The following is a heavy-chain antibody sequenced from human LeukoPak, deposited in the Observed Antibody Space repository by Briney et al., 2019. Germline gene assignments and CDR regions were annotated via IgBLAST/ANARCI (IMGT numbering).Heavy chain of an antibody. CDR2: ISGSGGST. CDR1: GFTFSSYA. D-gene: IGHD3-10*01. V-gene: IGHV3-23*01. J-gene: IGHJ3*02. CDR3: GRDVLLWFGEPDDAFDI. Sequence: PGGSLRLSCAASGFTFSSYAMSWVRQAPGKRLEWVSAISGSGGSTYYADSVKGRFTISRDNSKNTLYLQMNSLRAEDTAVYYCGRDVLLWFGEPDDAFDIWGQGTMVTVSS.